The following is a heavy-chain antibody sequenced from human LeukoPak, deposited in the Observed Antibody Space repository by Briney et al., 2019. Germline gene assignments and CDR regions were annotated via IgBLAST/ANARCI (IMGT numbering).Heavy chain of an antibody. D-gene: IGHD6-19*01. CDR3: ARMPARARSGWPYFDY. V-gene: IGHV4-61*01. CDR1: GGSISSGSYY. J-gene: IGHJ4*02. Sequence: PSETLSLTCTVSGGSISSGSYYWSWIRQPPGKGLEWFGYIYYSGNTNYNPTLKSRVTISVDTSKNEFSLKLSSVTAADTAVYYCARMPARARSGWPYFDYWGQGTLVTVSS. CDR2: IYYSGNT.